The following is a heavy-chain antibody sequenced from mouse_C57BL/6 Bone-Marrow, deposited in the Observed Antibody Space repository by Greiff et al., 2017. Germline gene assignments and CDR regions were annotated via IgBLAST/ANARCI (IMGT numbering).Heavy chain of an antibody. J-gene: IGHJ2*01. CDR3: ARHYYGSSYGY. D-gene: IGHD1-1*01. V-gene: IGHV1-63*01. Sequence: LQESGAELVRPGTSVKMSCKASGYTFTNYWIGWAKQRPGHGLEWIGDIYPGGGYTNYNEKFKGKATLTADKSSSTAYMQFSSLTSEDSAIYYCARHYYGSSYGYWGQGTTLTVSS. CDR1: GYTFTNYW. CDR2: IYPGGGYT.